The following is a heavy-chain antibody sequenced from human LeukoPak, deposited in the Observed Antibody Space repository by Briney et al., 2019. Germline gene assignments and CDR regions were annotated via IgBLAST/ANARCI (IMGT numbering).Heavy chain of an antibody. CDR2: VHYSGST. V-gene: IGHV4-59*12. J-gene: IGHJ4*02. CDR3: ARDLAGEWGNYFDY. Sequence: SETLSLTCTVSGGSIIGYYWNWVRHRPGRGLEWLGYVHYSGSTKYNSSLNNRVIISIDTSKNQFSLRLTSVTPADTAVYYCARDLAGEWGNYFDYWGQGIVVTVPS. CDR1: GGSIIGYY. D-gene: IGHD3-16*01.